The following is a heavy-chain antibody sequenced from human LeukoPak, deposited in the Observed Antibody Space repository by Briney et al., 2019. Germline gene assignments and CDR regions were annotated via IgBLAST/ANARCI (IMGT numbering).Heavy chain of an antibody. D-gene: IGHD1-7*01. V-gene: IGHV3-74*01. CDR3: ARGPRQTYNWNYVGATGNWFDP. CDR2: INSDGSTI. J-gene: IGHJ5*02. CDR1: GFTFSSTW. Sequence: GGSLRLSCAASGFTFSSTWMNWVRQAPGKGLGWVSRINSDGSTITYADFVKGRFTISRDRAKNTLYLQMNSLRAEDTAVYYCARGPRQTYNWNYVGATGNWFDPWSQGTLVTVSS.